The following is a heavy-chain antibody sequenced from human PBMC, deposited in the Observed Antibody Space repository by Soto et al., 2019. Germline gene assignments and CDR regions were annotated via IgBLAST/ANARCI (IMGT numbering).Heavy chain of an antibody. CDR1: EGTFSSYG. Sequence: QVSLVQSGAEVKKAGSSGKVSCKASEGTFSSYGISWVRQAPGQGLEWMGGIIPIYETVTYAQRFQGRLTISADESTSTAYMELSSLRPDDTAVYYCARDLVVTAKCLDPWGQGTLVTVSS. CDR2: IIPIYETV. D-gene: IGHD2-21*02. V-gene: IGHV1-69*01. CDR3: ARDLVVTAKCLDP. J-gene: IGHJ5*02.